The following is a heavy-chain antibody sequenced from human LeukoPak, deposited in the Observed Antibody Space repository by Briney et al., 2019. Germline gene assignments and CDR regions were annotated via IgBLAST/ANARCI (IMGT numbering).Heavy chain of an antibody. CDR2: INHNGNVN. CDR1: IYFCRYW. V-gene: IGHV3-7*03. D-gene: IGHD5-12*01. Sequence: GSPEPPFAGSWIYFCRYWVKWARPAPGEGLEWVASINHNGNVNYYVDSVKGRFTISRDNAKNSLYLQMSNLRAEDTAVYFCARGGGLDVWGQGATVTVSS. J-gene: IGHJ6*02. CDR3: ARGGGLDV.